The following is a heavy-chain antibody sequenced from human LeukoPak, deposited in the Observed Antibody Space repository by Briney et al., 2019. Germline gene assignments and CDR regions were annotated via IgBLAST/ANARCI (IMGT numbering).Heavy chain of an antibody. CDR1: GFTFSDYY. J-gene: IGHJ4*02. V-gene: IGHV3-11*04. D-gene: IGHD1/OR15-1a*01. CDR2: ISRGANTI. Sequence: KPGGSLRLSCAASGFTFSDYYMGWIRQAPGKGLDWISYISRGANTIYYADSVKGRFTISRDNAKNSLYLQMSSLRGEDTAVYYCAREEHESFDNWGQGTLVTVSS. CDR3: AREEHESFDN.